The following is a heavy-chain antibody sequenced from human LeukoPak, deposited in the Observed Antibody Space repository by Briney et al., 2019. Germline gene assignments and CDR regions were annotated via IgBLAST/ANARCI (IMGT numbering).Heavy chain of an antibody. V-gene: IGHV3-53*01. CDR2: IYNSGRT. Sequence: GGSLRLSCAASGFTVSSTYMSWVRQAPGKGLEWVSVIYNSGRTYYADSVKGRFIISRDNSKNTVYLQINSLRVEDTAVYYCARDAEAQQWLVRGFDYWGQGTLVTVSS. D-gene: IGHD6-19*01. CDR1: GFTVSSTY. J-gene: IGHJ4*02. CDR3: ARDAEAQQWLVRGFDY.